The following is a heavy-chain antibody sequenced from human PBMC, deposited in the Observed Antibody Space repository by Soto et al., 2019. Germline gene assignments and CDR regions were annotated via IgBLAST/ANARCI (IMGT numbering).Heavy chain of an antibody. CDR3: ARRAETNGWNGFGADKYYFDF. CDR1: GYTFTSYD. Sequence: GASVKVSCKASGYTFTSYDIYWVRQATGQGLEWMGWMNPNTGNSGYAQKFQGRVTMTSDTSISTAHMELSSLRSEDTAVYYCARRAETNGWNGFGADKYYFDFWGQATLVTVSS. D-gene: IGHD1-1*01. J-gene: IGHJ4*02. CDR2: MNPNTGNS. V-gene: IGHV1-8*01.